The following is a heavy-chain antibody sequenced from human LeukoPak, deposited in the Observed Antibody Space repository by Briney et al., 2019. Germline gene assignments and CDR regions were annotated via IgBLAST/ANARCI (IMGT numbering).Heavy chain of an antibody. CDR2: ISGSGGST. Sequence: PGGSLRLSCVGSGLALRNYHVTWVRQAPGKGLEWVSAISGSGGSTYYADSVKGRFTISRDNSKNTLYLQMNSLRAEDTAVYYCAKETLPSLLRYFDWSGPFDYWGQGTLVTVSS. D-gene: IGHD3-9*01. V-gene: IGHV3-23*01. CDR1: GLALRNYH. J-gene: IGHJ4*02. CDR3: AKETLPSLLRYFDWSGPFDY.